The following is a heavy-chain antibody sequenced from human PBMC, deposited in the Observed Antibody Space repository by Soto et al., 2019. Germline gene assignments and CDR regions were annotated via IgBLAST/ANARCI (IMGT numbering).Heavy chain of an antibody. V-gene: IGHV3-23*01. J-gene: IGHJ4*02. Sequence: GGSLRLSCAASGFPFGENAMSWVRQAPGKGLEWVSGISDSGATTYYADSVRGRFTISRDNSKNTLYLQMKSLRAEDSASYYCAKEDTSSCSLDYWGQGALVTGSS. CDR1: GFPFGENA. CDR2: ISDSGATT. CDR3: AKEDTSSCSLDY. D-gene: IGHD6-19*01.